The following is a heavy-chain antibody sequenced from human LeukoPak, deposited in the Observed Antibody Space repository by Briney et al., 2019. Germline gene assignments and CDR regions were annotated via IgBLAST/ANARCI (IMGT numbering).Heavy chain of an antibody. CDR3: ARARVIVVVPAATRFDY. CDR2: INPNSGGT. Sequence: ASVKVSCKASGYTFTGYYMHWVRQAPGQGLEWMGWINPNSGGTNYAQKFQGRVTMTRDTSISTAYMELSRLRSDDTAVYYCARARVIVVVPAATRFDYWGQGTLVTVSS. D-gene: IGHD2-2*01. V-gene: IGHV1-2*02. J-gene: IGHJ4*02. CDR1: GYTFTGYY.